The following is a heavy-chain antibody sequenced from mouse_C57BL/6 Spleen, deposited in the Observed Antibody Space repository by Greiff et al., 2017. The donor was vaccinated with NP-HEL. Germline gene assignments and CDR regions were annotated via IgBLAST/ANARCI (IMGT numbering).Heavy chain of an antibody. CDR3: ARWDYDSSYDY. Sequence: QVQLQQSGAELVRPGTSVKMSCKASGYTFTNYWIGWAKQRPGHGLEWIGDIYPGGGYTNYNEKFKGKATLTAGKSSSTAYMQLSSLTSEDSAIYYCARWDYDSSYDYWGQGTTLTVSA. CDR2: IYPGGGYT. CDR1: GYTFTNYW. J-gene: IGHJ2*01. D-gene: IGHD1-1*01. V-gene: IGHV1-63*01.